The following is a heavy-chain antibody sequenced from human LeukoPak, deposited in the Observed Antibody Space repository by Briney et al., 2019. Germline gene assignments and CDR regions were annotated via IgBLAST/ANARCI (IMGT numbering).Heavy chain of an antibody. CDR2: ISGTSGKT. J-gene: IGHJ4*02. D-gene: IGHD3-9*01. Sequence: GGSLRLSCAASGFTFSSYAMSWVRQAPGSGLEWVSAISGTSGKTYFADSVKGRFTISRDNSKNTLFVQMNSLRAEDTAVYYCAKGLTSEHYPYFDNWGQGTLVTVSS. CDR1: GFTFSSYA. V-gene: IGHV3-23*01. CDR3: AKGLTSEHYPYFDN.